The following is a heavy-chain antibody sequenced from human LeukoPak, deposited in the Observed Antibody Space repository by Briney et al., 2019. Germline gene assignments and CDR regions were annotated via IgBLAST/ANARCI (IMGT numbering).Heavy chain of an antibody. CDR2: IYHSGST. CDR3: ARGDVDTARGYFDY. CDR1: GYSISSGYY. V-gene: IGHV4-38-2*02. D-gene: IGHD5-18*01. J-gene: IGHJ4*02. Sequence: SETLSLTCTVSGYSISSGYYWGWIRQPPGKGLEWIGSIYHSGSTYYNPSLKSRVTISVDTSKNQFSLKLSSVTAADTAVYYCARGDVDTARGYFDYWGQGTLVTVSS.